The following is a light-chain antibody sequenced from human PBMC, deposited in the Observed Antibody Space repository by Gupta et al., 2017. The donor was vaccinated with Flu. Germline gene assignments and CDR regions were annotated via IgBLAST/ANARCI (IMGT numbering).Light chain of an antibody. CDR3: QQRSNWPPALT. J-gene: IGKJ4*01. V-gene: IGKV3-11*01. CDR1: QSVSSY. Sequence: TLSLSPGERATLSCRASQSVSSYLAWYQQNPGQAPRLLIYDASNRATGIPARFSGSGSGTDFTLTISSLEPEDFAVYYCQQRSNWPPALTFGGGTKVEIK. CDR2: DAS.